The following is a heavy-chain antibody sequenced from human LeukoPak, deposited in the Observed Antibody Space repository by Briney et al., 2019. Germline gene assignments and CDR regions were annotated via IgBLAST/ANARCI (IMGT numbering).Heavy chain of an antibody. CDR1: GYTFTSYG. CDR3: ARDAYSVAGTVYYYYGMDV. V-gene: IGHV1-18*01. J-gene: IGHJ6*02. Sequence: ASVTVSCKASGYTFTSYGISWVRQAPGQGLEGMGWISAYNGNTNYAQKLQGRVTMTTDTSTSTAYMELRSLRSDDTAVYYCARDAYSVAGTVYYYYGMDVWGQGTTVTVSS. D-gene: IGHD6-19*01. CDR2: ISAYNGNT.